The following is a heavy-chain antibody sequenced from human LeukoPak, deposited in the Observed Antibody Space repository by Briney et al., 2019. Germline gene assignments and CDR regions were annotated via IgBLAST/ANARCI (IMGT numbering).Heavy chain of an antibody. Sequence: PGRSLRLSCTASGFTFSNHGMHWVRQAPGKGLEWVALISYGGSNEYYVDSVKGRFTISRDDSKNTLYLQMNSLRAEDTAVYYCAKWRGMATIPIGFDYWGQGTLVTVSS. CDR1: GFTFSNHG. CDR3: AKWRGMATIPIGFDY. J-gene: IGHJ4*02. D-gene: IGHD5-24*01. CDR2: ISYGGSNE. V-gene: IGHV3-30*18.